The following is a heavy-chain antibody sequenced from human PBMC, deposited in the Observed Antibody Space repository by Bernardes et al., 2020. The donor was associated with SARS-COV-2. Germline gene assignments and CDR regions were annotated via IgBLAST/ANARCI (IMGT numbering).Heavy chain of an antibody. CDR3: ARDLITMVRGLYYYYGMDV. CDR2: IYSGGST. J-gene: IGHJ6*02. CDR1: GFTVSSNY. V-gene: IGHV3-66*01. Sequence: GGSLRLSCAASGFTVSSNYMSWVRQAPGKGLEWASVIYSGGSTYYADSVKGRFTISRDNSKNTLYLQMNSLRAEDTAVYYCARDLITMVRGLYYYYGMDVWGQGTTVNVYS. D-gene: IGHD3-10*01.